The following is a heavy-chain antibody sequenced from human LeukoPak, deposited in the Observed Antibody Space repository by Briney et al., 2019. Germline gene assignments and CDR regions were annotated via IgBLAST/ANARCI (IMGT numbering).Heavy chain of an antibody. D-gene: IGHD3-22*01. CDR1: GFTFSSYA. CDR2: ISGSGGST. Sequence: PGGSLRLSCAASGFTFSSYAMSWVRQAPGKGLERVSAISGSGGSTYYADSVKGRFTISRDNSKNTLYLQMNSLRAEDTAVYCCAKVVVIFPSQPFDYWGQGTLVTVSS. V-gene: IGHV3-23*01. J-gene: IGHJ4*02. CDR3: AKVVVIFPSQPFDY.